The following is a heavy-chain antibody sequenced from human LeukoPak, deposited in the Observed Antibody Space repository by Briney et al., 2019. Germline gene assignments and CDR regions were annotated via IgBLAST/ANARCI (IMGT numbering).Heavy chain of an antibody. CDR1: GFTVSSNY. V-gene: IGHV3-53*01. J-gene: IGHJ4*02. D-gene: IGHD3-3*01. Sequence: GGSLRLSCAASGFTVSSNYMSWVRQAPGKGLEWVSVFYSGGNTYYADSVKGRFTISRDNSKNTLYLQMNSLRAEDTAVYYCARTVTIGYFDYWGQGTLVTVSP. CDR3: ARTVTIGYFDY. CDR2: FYSGGNT.